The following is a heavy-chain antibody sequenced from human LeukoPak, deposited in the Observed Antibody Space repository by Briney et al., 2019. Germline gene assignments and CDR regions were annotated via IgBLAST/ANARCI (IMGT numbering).Heavy chain of an antibody. V-gene: IGHV5-51*01. Sequence: GESLKISCKGSGCSFTSYWIGWVRQMPGKGLEWMGIIYPGDSDTRYSPSFQGQVTISADKSISTAYLQWSSLKASDTAMYYCARHVGFLGGPAEYFQHWGQGTLVTVSS. CDR2: IYPGDSDT. D-gene: IGHD1-26*01. CDR1: GCSFTSYW. J-gene: IGHJ1*01. CDR3: ARHVGFLGGPAEYFQH.